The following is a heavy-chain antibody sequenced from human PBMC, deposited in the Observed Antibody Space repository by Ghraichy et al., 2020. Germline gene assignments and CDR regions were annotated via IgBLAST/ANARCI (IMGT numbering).Heavy chain of an antibody. Sequence: SETLSLTCTVSGGSISSYYWSWIRQPPGKGLEWIGYIYYSGSTNYNPSLKSRVTISVDTSKNQFSLKLSSVTAADTAVYYCARRATPEPFFDYWGQGTLVTVSS. CDR3: ARRATPEPFFDY. V-gene: IGHV4-59*08. CDR1: GGSISSYY. D-gene: IGHD5-12*01. J-gene: IGHJ4*02. CDR2: IYYSGST.